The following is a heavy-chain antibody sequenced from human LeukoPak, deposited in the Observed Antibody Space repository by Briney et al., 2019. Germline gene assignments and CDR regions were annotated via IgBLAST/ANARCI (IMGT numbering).Heavy chain of an antibody. Sequence: GGSLRLSRAASGFTVSSNYMSWVRQAPGKGLEWVSVIYSGGSTYYADSVKGRFTISRDNSKNTLYLQMNSLRAEDTAVYYCARDVAGTPVYWGQGTLVTVSS. CDR3: ARDVAGTPVY. J-gene: IGHJ4*02. CDR1: GFTVSSNY. V-gene: IGHV3-53*01. CDR2: IYSGGST. D-gene: IGHD6-13*01.